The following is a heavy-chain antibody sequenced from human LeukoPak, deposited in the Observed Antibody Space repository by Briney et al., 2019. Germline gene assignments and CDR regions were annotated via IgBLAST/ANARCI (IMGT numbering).Heavy chain of an antibody. D-gene: IGHD2-21*01. Sequence: GSLRLSCAASGFTFSSYAMSWVRQAPGKGLEWVSHVSGSGGSTYYTDSVKGRFTISRDNSKNTLYLQMNRLRGEDTAVYYCAKWRSWGLVPDAFDIWGQGTMVTVSS. CDR3: AKWRSWGLVPDAFDI. CDR2: VSGSGGST. J-gene: IGHJ3*02. V-gene: IGHV3-23*01. CDR1: GFTFSSYA.